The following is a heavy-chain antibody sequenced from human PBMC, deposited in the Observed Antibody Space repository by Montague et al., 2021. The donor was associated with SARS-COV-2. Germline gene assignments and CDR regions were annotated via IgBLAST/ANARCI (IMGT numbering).Heavy chain of an antibody. V-gene: IGHV4-59*01. Sequence: SETLSLTCTVSGGSISSYYWSWIRQPPGKGLEWIGYLYYSGSTNXXPSLKSRVTISVDTSKNQFSLRLNSVTAADTAVYYCARGGTVTTFFAPKRTRRYNWFDPWGQGTLVTVSS. D-gene: IGHD4-17*01. J-gene: IGHJ5*02. CDR2: LYYSGST. CDR1: GGSISSYY. CDR3: ARGGTVTTFFAPKRTRRYNWFDP.